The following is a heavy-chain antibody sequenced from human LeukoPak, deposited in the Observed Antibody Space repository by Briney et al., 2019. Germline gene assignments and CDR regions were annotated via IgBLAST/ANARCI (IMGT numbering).Heavy chain of an antibody. V-gene: IGHV3-23*01. Sequence: PGGSPRLSCAASGFTFSSYAMSWVRQAPGKALEWVSAISGSGGSTYYADSVKGRFTISRDNSKNTLYLQMNSLRAEDTAVYYCAKDADYYDSSGYRLSFDYWGQGTLVTVSS. CDR3: AKDADYYDSSGYRLSFDY. J-gene: IGHJ4*02. CDR1: GFTFSSYA. D-gene: IGHD3-22*01. CDR2: ISGSGGST.